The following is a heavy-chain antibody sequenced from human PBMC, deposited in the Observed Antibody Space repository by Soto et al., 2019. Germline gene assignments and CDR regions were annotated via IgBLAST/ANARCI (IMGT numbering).Heavy chain of an antibody. V-gene: IGHV4-30-2*01. Sequence: PSETLSLTCAVSSASISSRGYSWSWVRQPPGKGLEWIGTIFHTGTTFYTPSLKSRVTMSIDTSKHQFSLSLSSVTAADTAVYYCARKSDWFDTWGQGNLVTVSS. J-gene: IGHJ5*02. CDR1: SASISSRGYS. CDR3: ARKSDWFDT. CDR2: IFHTGTT.